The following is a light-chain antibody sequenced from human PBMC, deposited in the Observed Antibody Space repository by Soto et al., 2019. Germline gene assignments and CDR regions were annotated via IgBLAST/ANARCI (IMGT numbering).Light chain of an antibody. CDR1: QGISTN. J-gene: IGKJ4*01. Sequence: AIQLTQSPSSLSASIGDRVTIACRASQGISTNLSWYQQKPGKAPKVLIYDASSLQSGVPSRFSGSGSGTDFTLTISSLQPEDFATYYCQQCTNSPFTFGGGTKVEI. CDR3: QQCTNSPFT. V-gene: IGKV1D-13*01. CDR2: DAS.